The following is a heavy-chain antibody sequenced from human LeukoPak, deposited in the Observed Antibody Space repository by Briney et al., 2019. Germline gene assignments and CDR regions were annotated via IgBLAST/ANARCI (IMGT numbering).Heavy chain of an antibody. CDR2: IFSHGET. CDR1: GFTFSTYS. D-gene: IGHD2-8*01. J-gene: IGHJ4*02. V-gene: IGHV3-66*01. CDR3: ARDPPAVSINTYA. Sequence: GGSLRLSCAASGFTFSTYSMNWVRQAPGKGLEWVSLIFSHGETSYADSVKGRFTISRDNSKNTLYLQMNGLRVEDTAVYYCARDPPAVSINTYAWGQGTLVTVSS.